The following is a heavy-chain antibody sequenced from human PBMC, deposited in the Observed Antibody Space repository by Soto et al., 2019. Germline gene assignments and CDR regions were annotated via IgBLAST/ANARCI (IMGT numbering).Heavy chain of an antibody. CDR3: ARSDVSEEVAGTYYFDY. CDR2: IIPIFGTA. Sequence: SVKVSCNASGGPLISYAISWVRQAPGQGLEWMGGIIPIFGTANYAQKFQGRVTITADKSTSTAYMELSSLRSEDTAVYYCARSDVSEEVAGTYYFDYWGQGTLVIVSS. V-gene: IGHV1-69*06. J-gene: IGHJ4*02. CDR1: GGPLISYA. D-gene: IGHD6-19*01.